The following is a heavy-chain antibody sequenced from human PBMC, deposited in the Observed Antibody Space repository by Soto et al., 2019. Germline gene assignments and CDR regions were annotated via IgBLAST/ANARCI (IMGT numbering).Heavy chain of an antibody. J-gene: IGHJ6*02. CDR3: AKDTGHYDFWSGYLRTADYYYGMDV. Sequence: PGGSLRLSCAASGFTFSSYGMHWVRQAPGKGLEWVAVISYDGSNKYYADSVKGRFTISRDNSKNTLYLQMNSLRAEDTAVYYCAKDTGHYDFWSGYLRTADYYYGMDVWGQGTTVTVSS. D-gene: IGHD3-3*01. V-gene: IGHV3-30*18. CDR1: GFTFSSYG. CDR2: ISYDGSNK.